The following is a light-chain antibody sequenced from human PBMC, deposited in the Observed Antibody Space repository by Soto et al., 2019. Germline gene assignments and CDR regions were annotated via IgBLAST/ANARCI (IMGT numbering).Light chain of an antibody. CDR3: QQYGSSPRT. CDR1: QSVSSSY. Sequence: EIVLTQSPGTLSLSPGERATLSCRASQSVSSSYLAWYQQKPGQAPRRLIYGASSRATGIPDRFSGSGSGTDFTLTISRREPEDFAVYYCQQYGSSPRTFGQGTKLEIK. V-gene: IGKV3-20*01. J-gene: IGKJ2*01. CDR2: GAS.